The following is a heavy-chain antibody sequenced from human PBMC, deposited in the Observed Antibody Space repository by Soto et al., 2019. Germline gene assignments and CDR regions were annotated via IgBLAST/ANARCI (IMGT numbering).Heavy chain of an antibody. V-gene: IGHV4-34*01. Sequence: TLSLTCAVYGGSFSGYYWSWIRQPPGKGLEWIGEINHSGSTNYNPSLKSRVTISVDTSKNQFSLKLSSVTAADTAVYYCARGKLYSSGWYGYFDYWGQGTLVTVSS. CDR3: ARGKLYSSGWYGYFDY. CDR2: INHSGST. D-gene: IGHD6-19*01. CDR1: GGSFSGYY. J-gene: IGHJ4*02.